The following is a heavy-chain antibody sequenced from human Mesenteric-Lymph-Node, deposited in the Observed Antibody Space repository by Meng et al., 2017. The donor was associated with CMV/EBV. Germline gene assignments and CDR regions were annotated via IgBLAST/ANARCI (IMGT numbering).Heavy chain of an antibody. CDR3: VREIRGYCASTSCSTSYFDY. CDR2: IYYTGST. V-gene: IGHV4-59*01. D-gene: IGHD2-2*03. J-gene: IGHJ4*02. Sequence: GSLRLSCTVSGGSISSYYWSWIRQPPGKGLEWIGYIYYTGSTNYNPSLKSRVTISVDTSKSQFSLKLSSVTAADTAVYYCVREIRGYCASTSCSTSYFDYWGQGTLVTVSS. CDR1: GGSISSYY.